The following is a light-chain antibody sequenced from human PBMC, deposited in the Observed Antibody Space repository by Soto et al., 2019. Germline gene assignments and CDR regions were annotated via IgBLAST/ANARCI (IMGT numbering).Light chain of an antibody. V-gene: IGKV1-39*01. Sequence: DIQMTQSPSSLSASVGDRVTITCRASQSITTYLNWYQQKPGKAPKLLIYAASNLQSGVPSRFSSSASGTEFTLTISSLQPEDVATYYCQQSYNSPPMYTFGQGTKLEIK. CDR1: QSITTY. J-gene: IGKJ2*01. CDR3: QQSYNSPPMYT. CDR2: AAS.